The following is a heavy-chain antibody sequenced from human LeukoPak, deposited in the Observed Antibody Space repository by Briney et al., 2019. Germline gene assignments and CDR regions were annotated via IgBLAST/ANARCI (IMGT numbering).Heavy chain of an antibody. D-gene: IGHD3-9*01. CDR3: ARDLDWILFDY. V-gene: IGHV3-74*03. CDR1: GLTFSTYW. J-gene: IGHJ4*02. Sequence: GGSLRLSCAASGLTFSTYWMHWVRQAPGKGQVWVSRIRPEGTTTAYADSVKGRFTISRDNAKNTLFLQINSLSAEDTAVYYCARDLDWILFDYWGQGTLVTVSS. CDR2: IRPEGTTT.